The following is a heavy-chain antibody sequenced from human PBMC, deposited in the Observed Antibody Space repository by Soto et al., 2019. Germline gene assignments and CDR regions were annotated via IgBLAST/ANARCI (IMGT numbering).Heavy chain of an antibody. Sequence: QVQLVQSGAEVKKPGASVKVSCKASGYTFTSYAMHWVRQAPGQRLEWMGWINAGNGNTKYSQKFQGRVTITRDTCASTAYIELSSLRSEDTAVYSCAREYGEYVPEDETYYYYHYMDVWGKGTTVTVSS. D-gene: IGHD4-17*01. CDR3: AREYGEYVPEDETYYYYHYMDV. J-gene: IGHJ6*03. CDR2: INAGNGNT. V-gene: IGHV1-3*01. CDR1: GYTFTSYA.